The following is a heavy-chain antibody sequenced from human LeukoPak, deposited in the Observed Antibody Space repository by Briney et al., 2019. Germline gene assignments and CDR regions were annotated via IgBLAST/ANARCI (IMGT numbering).Heavy chain of an antibody. D-gene: IGHD6-13*01. CDR2: MYTSGDA. CDR1: GGSISGYY. Sequence: SETLSLTCSVSGGSISGYYWSWIRQRAGKGLEWIGRMYTSGDAYYKPSLRSRVTMSVDTSKNQISLEVQSVTAADTAVYYCARGGSSWDVIDYWGQGTLVTLSS. CDR3: ARGGSSWDVIDY. J-gene: IGHJ4*02. V-gene: IGHV4-4*07.